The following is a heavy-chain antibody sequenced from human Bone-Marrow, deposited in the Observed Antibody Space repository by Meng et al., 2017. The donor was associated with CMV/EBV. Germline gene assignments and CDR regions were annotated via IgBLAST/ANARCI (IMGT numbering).Heavy chain of an antibody. CDR3: ARYRWFDP. CDR2: ISYDGSNK. D-gene: IGHD1-1*01. J-gene: IGHJ5*02. Sequence: GESLKISCAASGFTFSSYWMSWVRQAPGKGLEWVAVISYDGSNKYYADSVKGRFTISRDNSKNTLYLQMNSLRAEDTAVYYCARYRWFDPWGQGTLVTVSS. V-gene: IGHV3-30-3*01. CDR1: GFTFSSYW.